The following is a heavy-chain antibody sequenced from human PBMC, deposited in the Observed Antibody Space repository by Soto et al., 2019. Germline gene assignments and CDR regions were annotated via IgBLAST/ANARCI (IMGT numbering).Heavy chain of an antibody. Sequence: QVQLVESGGGVVQPGRSLRLSCAASGFTFSNYGMHWVRQAPGKGLEWVAVIWYDGSKKYYGDSVKGRITISRDNSXNXXYLQMNSLRAEDTAVYYCASRVAVPGTDYYYGMDVWGQGTTVTVSS. CDR1: GFTFSNYG. CDR3: ASRVAVPGTDYYYGMDV. CDR2: IWYDGSKK. J-gene: IGHJ6*02. V-gene: IGHV3-33*01. D-gene: IGHD6-19*01.